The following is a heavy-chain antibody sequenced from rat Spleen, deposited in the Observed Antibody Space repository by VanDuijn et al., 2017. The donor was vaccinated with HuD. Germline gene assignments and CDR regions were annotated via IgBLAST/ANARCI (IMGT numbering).Heavy chain of an antibody. CDR3: TRDPITTRDYFDY. CDR2: IWAGGST. Sequence: QVQLKESGPGLMQPSETLSLTCTVSGFSLTSNGVGWVRQPLGKGLVWMGTIWAGGSTNYNSAVQSRLSISRDTSKSQVFLKMNSLQTEDTAIYFCTRDPITTRDYFDYWGQGVMVTVSS. V-gene: IGHV2-72*01. D-gene: IGHD1-1*01. CDR1: GFSLTSNG. J-gene: IGHJ2*01.